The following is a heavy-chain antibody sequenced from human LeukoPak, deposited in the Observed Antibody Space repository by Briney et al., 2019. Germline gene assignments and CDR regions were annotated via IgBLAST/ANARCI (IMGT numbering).Heavy chain of an antibody. J-gene: IGHJ6*03. CDR1: GFTLSSYS. CDR3: ARDNRASSGSGDYYYYYMDV. Sequence: GGSLRLSCAASGFTLSSYSMNWVRQAPGKGLEWVSYISSSSSTIYYADSVKGRFTISRDNAKNSLYLQMNSLRAEDTAVYYCARDNRASSGSGDYYYYYMDVWGKGTTVTVSS. D-gene: IGHD6-19*01. CDR2: ISSSSSTI. V-gene: IGHV3-48*01.